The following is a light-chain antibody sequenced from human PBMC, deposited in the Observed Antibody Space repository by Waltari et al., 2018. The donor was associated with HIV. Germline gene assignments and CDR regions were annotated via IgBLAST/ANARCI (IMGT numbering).Light chain of an antibody. CDR1: RTVLYISDNQNY. J-gene: IGKJ4*01. V-gene: IGKV4-1*01. CDR2: WAS. Sequence: DIVMTQSPDSLAVSLGERATTNCTSSRTVLYISDNQNYLARHRQRPDHPPMVVIIWASTRAFGVPDRLTGSEFGTDFSFPLSGLQAADVGNYYCKNYYTVPPTFGGGTKVEI. CDR3: KNYYTVPPT.